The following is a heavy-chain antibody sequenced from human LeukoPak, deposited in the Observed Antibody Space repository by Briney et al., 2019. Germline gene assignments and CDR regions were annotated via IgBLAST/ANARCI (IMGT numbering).Heavy chain of an antibody. CDR3: ARDRVVPAAIGWFDP. CDR2: ISSSGSTI. Sequence: GGSLRLSCAASGFTFSDYYMSWIRQAPGKGLEWVSYISSSGSTIYYADSVKGRFTISRDNAKNSLYLQMNSLRAEDTAVYYCARDRVVPAAIGWFDPWGQGTLVTVSS. V-gene: IGHV3-11*04. D-gene: IGHD2-2*01. J-gene: IGHJ5*02. CDR1: GFTFSDYY.